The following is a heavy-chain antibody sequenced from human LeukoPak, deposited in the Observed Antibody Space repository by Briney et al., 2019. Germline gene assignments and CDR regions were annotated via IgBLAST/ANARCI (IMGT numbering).Heavy chain of an antibody. D-gene: IGHD3-10*01. CDR2: ISWNSGSI. J-gene: IGHJ6*03. Sequence: PGGSLRLSCAVSGFTFYDYAMHWVRQAPGKGLEWVSGISWNSGSIGYADSVKGRFTISRDNAKNSLYLQMNSLRAEDTALYYCAKGGSYYYYYYMDVWGKGTTVTISS. CDR1: GFTFYDYA. CDR3: AKGGSYYYYYYMDV. V-gene: IGHV3-9*01.